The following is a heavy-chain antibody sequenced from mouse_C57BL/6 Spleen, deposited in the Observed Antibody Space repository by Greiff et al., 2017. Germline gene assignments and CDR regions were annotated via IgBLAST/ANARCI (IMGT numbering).Heavy chain of an antibody. V-gene: IGHV1-53*01. CDR2: INPSNGGT. Sequence: VQLQQPGTELVKPGASVKLSCKASGYTFTSYWMHWVKQRPGQGLEWIGNINPSNGGTNYNEKFKSKATLTVDKSSSTAYMQLSSLTSDYSAVYYCARGNDGYYAMDYWGQGTSVTVSS. J-gene: IGHJ4*01. CDR3: ARGNDGYYAMDY. CDR1: GYTFTSYW. D-gene: IGHD2-3*01.